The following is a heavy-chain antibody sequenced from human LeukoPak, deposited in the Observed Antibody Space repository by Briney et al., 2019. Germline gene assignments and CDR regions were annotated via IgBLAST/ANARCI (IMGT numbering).Heavy chain of an antibody. V-gene: IGHV3-21*01. CDR2: ISSSSSYI. CDR1: GFTFSSYW. CDR3: ARDDSSSWYDFWFDP. J-gene: IGHJ5*02. D-gene: IGHD6-13*01. Sequence: GGSLRLSCAASGFTFSSYWMNWVRQAPGKGLEWVSSISSSSSYIYYADSVKGRFTISRDNAKNSLYLQMNSLRAEDTAVYYCARDDSSSWYDFWFDPWGQGTLVTVSS.